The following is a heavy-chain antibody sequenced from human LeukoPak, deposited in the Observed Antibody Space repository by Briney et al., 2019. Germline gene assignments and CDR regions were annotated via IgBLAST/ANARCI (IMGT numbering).Heavy chain of an antibody. CDR1: GYTFTGYY. CDR3: ARGGGLSSSSYERNYYYYYGMDV. Sequence: ASVKVSCKASGYTFTGYYMHWVRQAPGQGLEWMGWINPNSGGTNYAQKFQGRVTMTRDTSISTAYMELSRLRSDDTAVYYCARGGGLSSSSYERNYYYYYGMDVWGQGTTVTVSS. CDR2: INPNSGGT. J-gene: IGHJ6*02. D-gene: IGHD6-13*01. V-gene: IGHV1-2*02.